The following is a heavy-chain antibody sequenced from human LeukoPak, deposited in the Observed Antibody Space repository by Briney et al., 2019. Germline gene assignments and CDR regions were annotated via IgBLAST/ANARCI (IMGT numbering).Heavy chain of an antibody. Sequence: GGSLRLSCAASGFTDSSNYMSWVRQAPGKGLEWVSVIYSSGSTYYADSVKGRFTISRDTSKNTLYLQMNILRVEDTAVYFCAREQWFDPWGQGTLVIVSS. CDR1: GFTDSSNY. CDR2: IYSSGST. CDR3: AREQWFDP. J-gene: IGHJ5*02. V-gene: IGHV3-66*01.